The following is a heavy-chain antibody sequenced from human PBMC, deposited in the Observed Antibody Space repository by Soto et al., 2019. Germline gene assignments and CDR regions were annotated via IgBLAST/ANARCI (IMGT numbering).Heavy chain of an antibody. V-gene: IGHV4-34*01. D-gene: IGHD3-3*01. CDR2: INHSGST. CDR3: ATAYYDFWSGYYTFDY. J-gene: IGHJ4*02. CDR1: VGSCSGYY. Sequence: SEALCLPCVVYVGSCSGYYWCWIRQPPGKGLELIGEINHSGSTNYKRSLKSRVTISVDTSKNQFSLKLSSVTAADTAVYYCATAYYDFWSGYYTFDYWGQGTMVTVSS.